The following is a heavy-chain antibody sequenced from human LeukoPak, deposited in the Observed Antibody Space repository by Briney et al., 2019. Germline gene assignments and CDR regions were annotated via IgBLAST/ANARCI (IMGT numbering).Heavy chain of an antibody. J-gene: IGHJ6*03. CDR2: IEQDGSEK. CDR3: ARVASVHYYDSSGFGYYYYCMDV. Sequence: GGSLRLSCAASGFTFSNAWMTGVRQAPGKGLEWVADIEQDGSEKYYVDSVKGRFTISRDNAKNSLNLQMNSLRDEDTAVYYGARVASVHYYDSSGFGYYYYCMDVWGKGTTVTVSS. V-gene: IGHV3-7*01. D-gene: IGHD3-22*01. CDR1: GFTFSNAW.